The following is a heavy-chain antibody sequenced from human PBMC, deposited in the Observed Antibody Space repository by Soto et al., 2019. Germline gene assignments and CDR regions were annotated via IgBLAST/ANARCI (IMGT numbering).Heavy chain of an antibody. D-gene: IGHD2-21*02. V-gene: IGHV4-59*08. CDR2: IYYSGST. CDR1: GGSISSYY. Sequence: SETLSLTCTVSGGSISSYYWSWIRQPPGKGLEWIGYIYYSGSTNYNPSLKSRVTISVDNSKNTLYLQMNSLRAEDTALYYCAKGSRADCYSDSDYWGQGPLVTVSS. J-gene: IGHJ4*02. CDR3: AKGSRADCYSDSDY.